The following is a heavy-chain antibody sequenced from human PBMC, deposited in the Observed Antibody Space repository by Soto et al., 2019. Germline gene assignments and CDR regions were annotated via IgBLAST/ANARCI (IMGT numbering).Heavy chain of an antibody. CDR1: GFTFSSYA. V-gene: IGHV3-23*01. J-gene: IGHJ3*02. D-gene: IGHD4-17*01. CDR2: ISGSGGST. CDR3: AKDLDYGDSGAFDI. Sequence: EVHLLESGGGLVQPGGSLRLSCAASGFTFSSYAMTWVRQAPGKGPEWVSGISGSGGSTYYADSVKGRFTISRDNSKNTLYLQMNSLRAEDTAVYYCAKDLDYGDSGAFDIWGQGTMVTVSS.